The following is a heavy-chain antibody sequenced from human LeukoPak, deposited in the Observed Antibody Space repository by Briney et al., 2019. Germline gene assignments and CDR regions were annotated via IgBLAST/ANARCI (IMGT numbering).Heavy chain of an antibody. D-gene: IGHD3-3*01. Sequence: GGSLRLSCAASGFTFSSYAMSWVRQAPGKGLEWVSGISGSGGSALNADSVKGRFTISRGNCKNTLYMQMNSLSAEDTAVYYCAKSIWSGYSSFDYWGQGTLVTVSS. J-gene: IGHJ4*02. CDR2: ISGSGGSA. CDR3: AKSIWSGYSSFDY. CDR1: GFTFSSYA. V-gene: IGHV3-23*01.